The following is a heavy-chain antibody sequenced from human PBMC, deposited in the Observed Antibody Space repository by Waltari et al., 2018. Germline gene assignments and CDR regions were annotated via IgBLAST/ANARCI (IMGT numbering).Heavy chain of an antibody. J-gene: IGHJ6*02. V-gene: IGHV1-69*01. CDR3: HFWSGSFYGMDV. Sequence: QVQLVQSGAEVKKPGSSVKVSCKASGGTFSSYAISWARQAPGQGLEWMGGIIPIFGTANYAQKFQGRVTITADESTSTVYMELSSLRSEDTAVYYCHFWSGSFYGMDVWGQGTTVTVSS. D-gene: IGHD3-3*02. CDR1: GGTFSSYA. CDR2: IIPIFGTA.